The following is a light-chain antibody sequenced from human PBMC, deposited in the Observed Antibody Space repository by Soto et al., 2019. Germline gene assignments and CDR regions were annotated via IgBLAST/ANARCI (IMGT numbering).Light chain of an antibody. CDR1: SSNIGAGYD. J-gene: IGLJ1*01. Sequence: QPVLTQPPSVSGAPGQRVTISCTGSSSNIGAGYDVHWYQQFPGTAPKLLIYGNNNRPSGVPDRFSGSKSGTSASLAITGLQAEDEADYYCQSYDISLSGPDVFGTGTKLTVL. CDR3: QSYDISLSGPDV. V-gene: IGLV1-40*01. CDR2: GNN.